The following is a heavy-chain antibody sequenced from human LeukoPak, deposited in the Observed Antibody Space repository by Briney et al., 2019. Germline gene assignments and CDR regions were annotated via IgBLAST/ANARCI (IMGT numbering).Heavy chain of an antibody. CDR1: GYTFTSYY. CDR2: INPSGGST. J-gene: IGHJ4*02. V-gene: IGHV1-46*01. Sequence: ASVKVSYKASGYTFTSYYMHWVRQAPGQGLEWMGIINPSGGSTSYAQKFQGRVTMTRDTSTSTVYMELSSLRSEDTAVYYCASLDGYNHPFDYWGQGTLVTVSS. D-gene: IGHD5-24*01. CDR3: ASLDGYNHPFDY.